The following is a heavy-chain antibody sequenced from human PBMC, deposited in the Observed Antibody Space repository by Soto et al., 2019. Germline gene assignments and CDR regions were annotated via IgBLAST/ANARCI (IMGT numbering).Heavy chain of an antibody. CDR1: RLTLTGYW. CDR3: AKDKGYTVTD. D-gene: IGHD2-21*02. J-gene: IGHJ4*02. CDR2: INGDGSST. V-gene: IGHV3-74*01. Sequence: GSLRLSCAASRLTLTGYWIHWVRQAPGKGLVWVSRINGDGSSTSYADSVKGRFTISRDNAKSTIYLQMNSLSPEDTAVYYCAKDKGYTVTDWGLGTLVTVSS.